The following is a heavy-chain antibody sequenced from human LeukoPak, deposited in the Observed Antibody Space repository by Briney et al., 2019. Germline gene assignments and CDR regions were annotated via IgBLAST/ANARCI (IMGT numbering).Heavy chain of an antibody. D-gene: IGHD3-10*01. CDR3: ARLVRFTMVRGAHFDY. CDR2: IYYSGST. Sequence: SETLSLTRTVSGGSISSSSYFWGWIRQPPGKGLEWIGSIYYSGSTHYNPSLKNRVTISVDTSKNQFSLKLSSVTAADTAVYYCARLVRFTMVRGAHFDYWGQGTLVTASS. V-gene: IGHV4-39*01. J-gene: IGHJ4*02. CDR1: GGSISSSSYF.